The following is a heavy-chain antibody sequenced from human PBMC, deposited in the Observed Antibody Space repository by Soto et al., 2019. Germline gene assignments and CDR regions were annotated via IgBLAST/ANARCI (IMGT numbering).Heavy chain of an antibody. V-gene: IGHV3-33*01. Sequence: QVQLVESGGGVVQPGRSLRLACAASGFTFSLYGMNWVRQAPGKGLEWVAGIGYDGSSQYYADSVKGRLTIFRDNSKNTLSVQMNNLRVEDTAVYYCARDRVSYSGYEDAFDIWGQGTMVTVSS. CDR3: ARDRVSYSGYEDAFDI. J-gene: IGHJ3*02. CDR2: IGYDGSSQ. D-gene: IGHD5-12*01. CDR1: GFTFSLYG.